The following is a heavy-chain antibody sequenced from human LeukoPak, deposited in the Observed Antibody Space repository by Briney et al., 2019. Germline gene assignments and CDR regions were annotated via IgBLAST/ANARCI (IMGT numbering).Heavy chain of an antibody. CDR1: GFTFSSYW. Sequence: TGGSLRLSCAASGFTFSSYWMHWVRHAPGKGLVWVSRINTDGSSTSYADSVKGRFTISRDNAKNTLYLQMNSLRAEDTAVYYCAREHYDFWSGYYTGWFDPWGQGTLVTVSS. J-gene: IGHJ5*02. V-gene: IGHV3-74*01. D-gene: IGHD3-3*01. CDR2: INTDGSST. CDR3: AREHYDFWSGYYTGWFDP.